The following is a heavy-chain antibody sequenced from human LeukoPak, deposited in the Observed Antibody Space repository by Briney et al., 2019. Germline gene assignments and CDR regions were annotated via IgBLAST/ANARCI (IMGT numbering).Heavy chain of an antibody. V-gene: IGHV4-59*01. CDR1: GGSISSYY. CDR3: ARGRTREGFDY. Sequence: SETLSLTCTVSGGSISSYYWSWIRQPPGKGLEWIGYIYYSGSTNYNPSLKSRVTISVDTSKNQFSLKLSSVTAADTAVYYCARGRTREGFDYWGQGTLVTVSS. D-gene: IGHD1-14*01. J-gene: IGHJ4*02. CDR2: IYYSGST.